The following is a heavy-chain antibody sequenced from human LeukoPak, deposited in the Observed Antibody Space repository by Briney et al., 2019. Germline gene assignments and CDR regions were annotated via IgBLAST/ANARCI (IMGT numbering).Heavy chain of an antibody. Sequence: GGSLRLSCAASGFTFSIYWMSWVRQAPGKGLEWVANIKQDGSEKYYVDSLKGRFTISRDNAKNSLYLQMNSLRAEDTAVYYCARADWDTAMIDYWGQGTLVTVSS. CDR2: IKQDGSEK. CDR1: GFTFSIYW. V-gene: IGHV3-7*01. CDR3: ARADWDTAMIDY. D-gene: IGHD5-18*01. J-gene: IGHJ4*02.